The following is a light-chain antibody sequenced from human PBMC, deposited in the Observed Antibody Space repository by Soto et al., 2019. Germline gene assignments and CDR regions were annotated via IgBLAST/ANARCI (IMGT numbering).Light chain of an antibody. Sequence: QSVLTQPPSASGAPGQRVTLSCVGGSSNVGFNAVNWYQQLPGAAPKLLMHGNSQRPSGVPDRFSGSKSGTSASLAIIGLRTGDEADYYCAAWDDSLRGVVFGGGTQLTVL. V-gene: IGLV1-47*02. CDR2: GNS. CDR3: AAWDDSLRGVV. J-gene: IGLJ3*02. CDR1: SSNVGFNA.